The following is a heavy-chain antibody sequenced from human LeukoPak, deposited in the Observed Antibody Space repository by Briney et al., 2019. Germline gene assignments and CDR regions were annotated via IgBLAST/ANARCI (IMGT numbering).Heavy chain of an antibody. D-gene: IGHD5-18*01. CDR2: ISPSGGST. Sequence: GASVKVSCKAFGYTFTSNYMHWVRQAPGQGPEWMGVISPSGGSTTYAQKFQGRVTLTRDMSTSTDYLELSSLRSEDTAVYYCARGRSGYSYGSNWFDPWGQGTLVTVSS. V-gene: IGHV1-46*01. CDR3: ARGRSGYSYGSNWFDP. CDR1: GYTFTSNY. J-gene: IGHJ5*02.